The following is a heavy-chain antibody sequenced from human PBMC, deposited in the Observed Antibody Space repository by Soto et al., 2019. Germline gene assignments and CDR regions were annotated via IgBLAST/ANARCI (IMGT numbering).Heavy chain of an antibody. V-gene: IGHV4-34*01. CDR1: GGSFSGYY. Sequence: SETLSLTCAVYGGSFSGYYWSWIRQPPGKGLEWIGEINHSGYTYYNPSLKSRVTISVDTSKNQFSLKLSSVTAADTAVSYCARHNGPLYVGYYYDMDVWRQGTTVTVSS. D-gene: IGHD3-16*01. CDR3: ARHNGPLYVGYYYDMDV. J-gene: IGHJ6*02. CDR2: INHSGYT.